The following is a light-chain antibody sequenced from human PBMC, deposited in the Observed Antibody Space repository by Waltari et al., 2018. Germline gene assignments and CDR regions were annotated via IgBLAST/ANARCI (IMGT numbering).Light chain of an antibody. J-gene: IGLJ3*02. CDR2: GNN. V-gene: IGLV1-40*01. CDR1: SSNIGAGFA. CDR3: QSYGSDWA. Sequence: QSVLTQPPSVSGAPGQRVTISCTGSSSNIGAGFAVHWYQQLPGTAPKLLIYGNNYRPSGVPDRFSGSKSGTSASLAITGLQAEDEADYYCQSYGSDWAFGGGTKLTVL.